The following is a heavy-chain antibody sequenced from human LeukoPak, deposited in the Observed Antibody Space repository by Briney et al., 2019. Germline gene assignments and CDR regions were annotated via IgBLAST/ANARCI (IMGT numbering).Heavy chain of an antibody. J-gene: IGHJ4*02. CDR3: AAKRNAGDYY. Sequence: PGGSLRLSCAASGFTFSSYAMSWVRQAPGKGLEWVSAISGSGGSTYYADSVKGRFTISRDNSKNTLYLQMNSLRADDTAVYYCAAKRNAGDYYWGQGTLITVSS. D-gene: IGHD2-21*02. V-gene: IGHV3-23*01. CDR1: GFTFSSYA. CDR2: ISGSGGST.